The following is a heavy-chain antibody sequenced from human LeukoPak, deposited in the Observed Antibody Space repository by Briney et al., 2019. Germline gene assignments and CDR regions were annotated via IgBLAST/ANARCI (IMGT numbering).Heavy chain of an antibody. J-gene: IGHJ6*02. D-gene: IGHD4/OR15-4a*01. Sequence: GRSLRLSCAASGFTFSSYDIHWVRQAPGKGLGWVALISSDRGNTYFAHSVKGRFTISTDNSKNTLYLQMNSLRPEDTAVYYCAKCCPMDVWGQGTTVTVSS. V-gene: IGHV3-30*18. CDR3: AKCCPMDV. CDR2: ISSDRGNT. CDR1: GFTFSSYD.